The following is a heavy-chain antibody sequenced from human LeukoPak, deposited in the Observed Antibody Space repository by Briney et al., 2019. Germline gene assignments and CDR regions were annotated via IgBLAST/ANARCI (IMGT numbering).Heavy chain of an antibody. V-gene: IGHV3-48*03. CDR1: GFTFSSYE. CDR2: ISSRGSTI. Sequence: PGGSLRLSCAASGFTFSSYEMNWVRQAPAKGLEWVSYISSRGSTIYYADSVKGRFTISRDNAKNSLYLQMNSLRAEDTAVYYCANYDILTGYYPYYYYMDVWGKGTTVTVSS. D-gene: IGHD3-9*01. CDR3: ANYDILTGYYPYYYYMDV. J-gene: IGHJ6*03.